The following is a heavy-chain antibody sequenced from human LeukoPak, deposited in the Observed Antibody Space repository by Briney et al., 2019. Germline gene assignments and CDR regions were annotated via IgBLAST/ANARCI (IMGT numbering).Heavy chain of an antibody. CDR3: ARFSSSWYIRFDY. D-gene: IGHD6-13*01. Sequence: SETLSLTCSVSGGSIRSHYWSWIRQPPGKGLEWIGYISDSGSTDYNPSLKSRVTISVDTSKNQFSLKLSSVTTADTAVYYCARFSSSWYIRFDYWGQGTLVTVSS. J-gene: IGHJ4*02. V-gene: IGHV4-59*11. CDR2: ISDSGST. CDR1: GGSIRSHY.